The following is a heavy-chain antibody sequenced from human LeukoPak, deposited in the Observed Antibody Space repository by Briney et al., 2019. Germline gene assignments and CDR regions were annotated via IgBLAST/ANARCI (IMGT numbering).Heavy chain of an antibody. J-gene: IGHJ4*02. V-gene: IGHV3-11*04. D-gene: IGHD4-17*01. CDR1: GFTFSGYY. CDR3: AREGYGDLAFEN. CDR2: ISSSGSTI. Sequence: PGGSLRLSCAAYGFTFSGYYMSWIRQAPGKGLEWVSYISSSGSTIYYADSVKRRFTITRDNAKNSLYLQMSGLRAEDTAVYYCAREGYGDLAFENWGQGTMVTVSS.